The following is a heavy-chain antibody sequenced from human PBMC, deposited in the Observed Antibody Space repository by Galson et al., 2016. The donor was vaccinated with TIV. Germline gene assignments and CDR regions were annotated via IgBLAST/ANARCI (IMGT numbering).Heavy chain of an antibody. J-gene: IGHJ6*03. CDR2: ISWNSGNI. V-gene: IGHV3-9*01. D-gene: IGHD3-22*01. CDR3: TKDINYDSSGYPYYMDV. Sequence: RLSCAASGFTFDDYAMHWVRQAPGKGLEWVSGISWNSGNIDYADSVKGRFTISRDNAKNSLSLQMKSLRAEDTALYYCTKDINYDSSGYPYYMDVGGNGTTVTVSS. CDR1: GFTFDDYA.